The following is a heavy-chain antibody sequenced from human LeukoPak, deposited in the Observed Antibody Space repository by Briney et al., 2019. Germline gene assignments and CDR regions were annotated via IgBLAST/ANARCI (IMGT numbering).Heavy chain of an antibody. CDR2: IKQDGSEK. D-gene: IGHD4-11*01. CDR1: GFTFSSYW. CDR3: ARVDKIPFDYSTFFGY. J-gene: IGHJ4*02. V-gene: IGHV3-7*01. Sequence: GGSLRLSCAASGFTFSSYWMSWVRQAPGKGLEWVANIKQDGSEKYYVDSVKGRFTISRDNAKNSLYLQMNSLRAEDTAVYYCARVDKIPFDYSTFFGYWGQGTLVTVSS.